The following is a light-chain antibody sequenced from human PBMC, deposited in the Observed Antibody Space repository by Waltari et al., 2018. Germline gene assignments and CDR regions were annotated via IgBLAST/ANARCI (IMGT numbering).Light chain of an antibody. CDR3: QQRRSWPLT. CDR2: DAS. V-gene: IGKV3-11*01. J-gene: IGKJ4*01. Sequence: EIVLTQSPDILSFSPGERATLSCRASQSVGTYLAWYQQRPGQSPRLLIYDASYRATGIPARFSGSGSETDFTLTISSLQPEDFAVYYCQQRRSWPLTFGGGTKVEIE. CDR1: QSVGTY.